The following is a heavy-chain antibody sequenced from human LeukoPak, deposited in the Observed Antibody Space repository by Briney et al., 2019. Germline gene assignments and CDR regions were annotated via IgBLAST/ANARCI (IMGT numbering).Heavy chain of an antibody. D-gene: IGHD4-23*01. CDR3: AREIDYGGNSDY. CDR2: IYTSGST. V-gene: IGHV4-61*02. Sequence: PSQTLSLTCTVPGGSISSGSYSWSWIRQPAGKGLEWIGRIYTSGSTNYNPSLKSRVTISVDTSKNQFSLKLSSVTAADTAVYYCAREIDYGGNSDYWGQGTLVTVSS. CDR1: GGSISSGSYS. J-gene: IGHJ4*02.